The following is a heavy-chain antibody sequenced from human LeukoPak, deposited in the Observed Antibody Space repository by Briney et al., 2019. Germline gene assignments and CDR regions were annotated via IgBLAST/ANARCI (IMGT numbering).Heavy chain of an antibody. Sequence: ASVKVSRKPSGYTFTSYDINWGRQAPGQGRGWVGWMNPNSGNTSYAQKFQGRVTMTRNTSISTAYMEINSLTSEDTAVYYCARGGVYYDFWSGWTTDYYFYYMDVWGKGTTVTVSS. J-gene: IGHJ6*03. CDR3: ARGGVYYDFWSGWTTDYYFYYMDV. CDR1: GYTFTSYD. CDR2: MNPNSGNT. V-gene: IGHV1-8*01. D-gene: IGHD3-3*01.